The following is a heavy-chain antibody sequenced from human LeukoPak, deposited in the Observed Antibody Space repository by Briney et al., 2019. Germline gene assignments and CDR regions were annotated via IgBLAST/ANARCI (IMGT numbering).Heavy chain of an antibody. Sequence: SETLSLTCTVSGGSISSYYWSWIRQPPGKGLEWIGYIYYSGSTNYNPSLKSRVTISVDTSKNQFSLKLSSVTAADTAVYYCARLLSGGYDYYYYYGMDVWGQGTTVTVSS. CDR3: ARLLSGGYDYYYYYGMDV. J-gene: IGHJ6*02. D-gene: IGHD5-12*01. CDR1: GGSISSYY. V-gene: IGHV4-59*08. CDR2: IYYSGST.